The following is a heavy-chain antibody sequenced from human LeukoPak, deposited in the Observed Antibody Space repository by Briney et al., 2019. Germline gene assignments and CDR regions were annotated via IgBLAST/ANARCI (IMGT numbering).Heavy chain of an antibody. J-gene: IGHJ4*02. Sequence: PSETLSLTCTVSGGSISSYYWTWIRQPPGKGLEWIGYIYYSGSTSYTPSLKSRVTISVDTSKNQFSLRLSSVTAADTAVYYCARMFYYDSGGHYYYFDYWGQGTLVTVSS. V-gene: IGHV4-59*01. CDR2: IYYSGST. CDR1: GGSISSYY. D-gene: IGHD3-22*01. CDR3: ARMFYYDSGGHYYYFDY.